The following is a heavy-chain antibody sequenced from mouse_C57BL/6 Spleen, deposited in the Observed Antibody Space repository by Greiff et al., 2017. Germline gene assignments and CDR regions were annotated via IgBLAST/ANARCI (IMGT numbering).Heavy chain of an antibody. CDR1: GYSITSGYY. V-gene: IGHV3-6*01. Sequence: ESGPGLVKPSQSLSLTCSVTGYSITSGYYWNWIRQFPGNKLEWMGYISYDGSNNYNPSLKNRISITRDTSKNQFFLKLNSVTTEDTATYYCARDRLRGWYFDVWGTGTTVTVSS. D-gene: IGHD2-4*01. CDR3: ARDRLRGWYFDV. J-gene: IGHJ1*03. CDR2: ISYDGSN.